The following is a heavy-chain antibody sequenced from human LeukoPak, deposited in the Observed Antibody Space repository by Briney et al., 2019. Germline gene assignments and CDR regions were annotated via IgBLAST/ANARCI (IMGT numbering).Heavy chain of an antibody. Sequence: GGSLRLSCAASGFAFSDYSMNWVRQAPGKGLEWVSYISSSDNTIHYADSVKGRFTISRDSAKNTLYLEMNRLRDEDTAVYYCARVERGYTYGPLDYWGQGTLVTVSS. J-gene: IGHJ4*02. D-gene: IGHD5-18*01. CDR1: GFAFSDYS. CDR2: ISSSDNTI. CDR3: ARVERGYTYGPLDY. V-gene: IGHV3-48*02.